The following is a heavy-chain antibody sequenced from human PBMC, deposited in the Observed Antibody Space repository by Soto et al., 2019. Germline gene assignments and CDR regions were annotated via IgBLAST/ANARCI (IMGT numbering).Heavy chain of an antibody. CDR1: GFTFSSYA. J-gene: IGHJ4*02. Sequence: PGGSLRLSCAASGFTFSSYAMSWVRQAPGRGLEWVSAISGSGGSTYYADSVKGRFTISRDNSKNTLYLQMNSLRAGDTAVYYCANAPGSYYDSSGYLRAYWGQGTLVNVSS. D-gene: IGHD3-22*01. CDR3: ANAPGSYYDSSGYLRAY. V-gene: IGHV3-23*01. CDR2: ISGSGGST.